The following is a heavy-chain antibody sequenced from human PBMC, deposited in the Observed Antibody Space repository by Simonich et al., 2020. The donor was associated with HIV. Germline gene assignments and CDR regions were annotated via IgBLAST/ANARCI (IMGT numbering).Heavy chain of an antibody. CDR2: INTNTGNP. J-gene: IGHJ6*02. V-gene: IGHV7-4-1*02. CDR1: GYPFTTHA. CDR3: ARDGRYYGMDV. Sequence: QVQLVQSGSELKKPGASVNVSCKASGYPFTTHAMKWVRQAPGQGLEWMGWINTNTGNPTYAQGFTGRFVFSLDTSVSTSYLQHSSLKAEDTAVYYCARDGRYYGMDVWGQGTTVTVSS.